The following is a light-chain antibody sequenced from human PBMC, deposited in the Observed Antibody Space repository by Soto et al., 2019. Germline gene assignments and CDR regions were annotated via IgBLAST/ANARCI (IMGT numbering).Light chain of an antibody. CDR1: NIGSKS. CDR3: QVWDSSSDHRNV. Sequence: SYELTQPPSVSVAPGKTARIICGGNNIGSKSVHWYQQKPGQAPVVVIYDDNDRPSGIPERFSGSNFGNTATLTISRVEAGDEADYYCQVWDSSSDHRNVFGSGTQLTVL. V-gene: IGLV3-21*04. J-gene: IGLJ6*01. CDR2: DDN.